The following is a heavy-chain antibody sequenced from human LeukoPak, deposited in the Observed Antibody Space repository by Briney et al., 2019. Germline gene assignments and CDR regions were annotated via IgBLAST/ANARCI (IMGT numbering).Heavy chain of an antibody. D-gene: IGHD6-13*01. CDR2: IIPIFGTA. J-gene: IGHJ4*02. CDR1: GGTFSSYA. CDR3: AASLAAAGNTDYCDY. V-gene: IGHV1-69*01. Sequence: SVKVSCKASGGTFSSYAISWVRQAPGQGLEWMGGIIPIFGTANYAQKFQGRVTITADESTSTAYMELSSLRSEDTAGYYCAASLAAAGNTDYCDYWGQGTVVTVSS.